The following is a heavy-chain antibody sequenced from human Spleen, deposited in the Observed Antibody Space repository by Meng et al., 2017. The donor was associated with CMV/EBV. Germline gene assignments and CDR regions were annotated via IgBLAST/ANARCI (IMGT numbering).Heavy chain of an antibody. CDR2: INHSGST. CDR1: GGSFSGYY. J-gene: IGHJ5*02. D-gene: IGHD3-3*01. Sequence: QVPLQQWGAGLFKPSETLSLTCAVYGGSFSGYYWSWIRQPPGKGLEWIGEINHSGSTNYNPSLKSRVTISVDTSKNQFSLKLSSVTAADTAVYYCARDSVDFWSGYNNWFDPWGQGTLVTVSS. CDR3: ARDSVDFWSGYNNWFDP. V-gene: IGHV4-34*01.